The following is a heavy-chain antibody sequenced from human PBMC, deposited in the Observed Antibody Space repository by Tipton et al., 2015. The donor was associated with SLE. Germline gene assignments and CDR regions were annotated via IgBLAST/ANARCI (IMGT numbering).Heavy chain of an antibody. V-gene: IGHV4-39*07. D-gene: IGHD2-15*01. Sequence: LRLSCTVSGDSIGGSRYWGDWIRQPPGKGLEGNGSIYYSGSTSYNPSLKSRVTILLDTSKNQFSLNLSSVTAADTAMYYCARGSLGVVAASDYWGQGTLVTVSS. J-gene: IGHJ4*02. CDR3: ARGSLGVVAASDY. CDR1: GDSIGGSRYW. CDR2: IYYSGST.